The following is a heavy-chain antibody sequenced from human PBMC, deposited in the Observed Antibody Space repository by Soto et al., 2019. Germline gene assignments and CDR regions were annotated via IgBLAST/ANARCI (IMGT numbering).Heavy chain of an antibody. V-gene: IGHV3-74*01. D-gene: IGHD1-26*01. CDR3: ARGDRGAFDL. Sequence: EVQLVESGGGLVRPGGSLRLSCAASGFTFSYYWMHWVRQAPGKGLVWVSRIHSDGSSTTYADFVKGRFIISRDNARNTGDLQMNSVRVEDTAVYYCARGDRGAFDLWGQGTVVTVSS. CDR2: IHSDGSST. J-gene: IGHJ3*01. CDR1: GFTFSYYW.